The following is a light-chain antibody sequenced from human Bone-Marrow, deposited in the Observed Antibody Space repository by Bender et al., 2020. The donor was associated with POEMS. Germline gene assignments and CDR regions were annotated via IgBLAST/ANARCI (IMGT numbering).Light chain of an antibody. CDR1: ALRKQF. CDR3: QSADRDGTYV. CDR2: TER. J-gene: IGLJ1*01. Sequence: SYELTQPSSLSVFPGQTARITCSGDALRKQFVYWYLQKPGQAPVLVIYTERERPARIPERFSGSGSGTVVTLTISEVQAEEEADNYCQSADRDGTYVLGNGTKVTVL. V-gene: IGLV3-25*02.